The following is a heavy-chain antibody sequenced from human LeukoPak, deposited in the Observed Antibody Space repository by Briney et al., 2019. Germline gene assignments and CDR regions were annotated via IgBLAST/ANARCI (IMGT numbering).Heavy chain of an antibody. D-gene: IGHD5-12*01. CDR2: IKQDGSET. V-gene: IGHV3-7*01. CDR3: ARGRYSGYMNYFDY. Sequence: GGSLRLSCAASGFTFSRYWMTWVRQAPGKGLEWVANIKQDGSETYYVDAVKGRFTISRDNAKNSLYLQMNSLRVDDTAVYFCARGRYSGYMNYFDYWGQGTLVTVSS. CDR1: GFTFSRYW. J-gene: IGHJ4*02.